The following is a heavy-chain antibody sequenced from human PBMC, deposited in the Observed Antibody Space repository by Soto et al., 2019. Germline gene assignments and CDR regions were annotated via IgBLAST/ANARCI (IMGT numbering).Heavy chain of an antibody. CDR2: IYYSGST. Sequence: QLQLQESGPGLVKPSETLSLTCTVSGGSISSRGYYWGWIRQPPGKGLEWIGTIYYSGSTYYNPSLQSRVTISVDTSKNQFSLKLSSVPAADTAVYYCATSNWFDPWGQGTLVTVSS. J-gene: IGHJ5*02. CDR1: GGSISSRGYY. CDR3: ATSNWFDP. V-gene: IGHV4-39*01.